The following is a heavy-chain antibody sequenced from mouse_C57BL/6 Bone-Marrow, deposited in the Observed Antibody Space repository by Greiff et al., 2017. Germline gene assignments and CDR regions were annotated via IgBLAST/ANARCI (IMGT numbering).Heavy chain of an antibody. CDR2: INPGSGGT. Sequence: QVQLQQSGAELVRPGTSVKVSCKASGYAFTNYLIEWVKQRPGQGLEWIGVINPGSGGTNYNEKFKGKATLTADKSSSTAYMQLSSLTSEDSAVYFCARPPNWEYAMDYWGQGTSVTVSS. CDR1: GYAFTNYL. V-gene: IGHV1-54*01. D-gene: IGHD4-1*01. J-gene: IGHJ4*01. CDR3: ARPPNWEYAMDY.